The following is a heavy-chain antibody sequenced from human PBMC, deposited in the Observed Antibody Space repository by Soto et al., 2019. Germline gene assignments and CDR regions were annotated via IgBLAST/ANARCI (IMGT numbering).Heavy chain of an antibody. D-gene: IGHD1-26*01. V-gene: IGHV3-21*01. CDR1: GFTFSSYS. J-gene: IGHJ4*02. CDR3: ARDGWELLNPFDS. CDR2: SSSSSSYI. Sequence: GGSLRLSCAASGFTFSSYSMNWVRQAPGKGLEWGSSSSSSSSYIYYADSVKGRFTISRDNAKNSLYLQMNSLRAEDTAVYYTARDGWELLNPFDSWDQGTLVTVAS.